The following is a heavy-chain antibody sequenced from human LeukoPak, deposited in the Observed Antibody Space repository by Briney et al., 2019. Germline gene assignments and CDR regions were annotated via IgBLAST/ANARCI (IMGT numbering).Heavy chain of an antibody. CDR2: ISSSSSYI. V-gene: IGHV3-21*01. Sequence: GGSLRLSCAASGFTFSSYSMNWGRQAPGKGLEWVSSISSSSSYIYYADSVKGRFTISRDNAKNSLYLQMNSLRAEDTAVYYCARRKDSSGSGAFDIWGQGTMVTVSS. CDR3: ARRKDSSGSGAFDI. J-gene: IGHJ3*02. CDR1: GFTFSSYS. D-gene: IGHD6-19*01.